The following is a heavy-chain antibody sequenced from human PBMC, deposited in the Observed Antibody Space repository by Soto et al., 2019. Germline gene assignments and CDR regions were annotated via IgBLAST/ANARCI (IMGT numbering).Heavy chain of an antibody. Sequence: QVQLQESGPGLVKPSQTLSLTCTVSGGSISSGDYYWSWIRQPPGKGLEWIGYIYYSGSTYYNPSLKSRVTISVDTSKNQFYLKLSSVTAADTAVYYCARDVGVVPAAYPYYYYGMDVWGQGTTVTVSS. CDR3: ARDVGVVPAAYPYYYYGMDV. J-gene: IGHJ6*02. CDR1: GGSISSGDYY. CDR2: IYYSGST. D-gene: IGHD2-2*01. V-gene: IGHV4-30-4*01.